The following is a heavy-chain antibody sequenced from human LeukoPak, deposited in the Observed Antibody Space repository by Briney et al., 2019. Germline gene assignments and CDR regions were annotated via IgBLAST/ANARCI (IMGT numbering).Heavy chain of an antibody. Sequence: ASVKVSCKVSGYTFTDYYMHWVQQAPGKGLEWMGLVDPEDGETIYAEKFQGRVTITAHTSTDTAYMELSSLRSEYTAVYYCATLYKAADYWGQGTLVTVSS. CDR2: VDPEDGET. V-gene: IGHV1-69-2*01. J-gene: IGHJ4*02. D-gene: IGHD1-14*01. CDR1: GYTFTDYY. CDR3: ATLYKAADY.